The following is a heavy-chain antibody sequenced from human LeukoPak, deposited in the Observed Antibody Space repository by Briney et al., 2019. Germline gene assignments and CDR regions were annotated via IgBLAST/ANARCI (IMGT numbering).Heavy chain of an antibody. D-gene: IGHD2-15*01. V-gene: IGHV4-59*01. CDR2: IYYSGST. CDR1: GGSISSYY. CDR3: ARGEGGPFDY. J-gene: IGHJ4*02. Sequence: SETLSLTCTVSGGSISSYYWSWIRQPPGKGLEGIGYIYYSGSTNYNPSLKNRVTISVDTSKNQFSLKLSSVTAADTAVYYCARGEGGPFDYWGQGTLVTVSS.